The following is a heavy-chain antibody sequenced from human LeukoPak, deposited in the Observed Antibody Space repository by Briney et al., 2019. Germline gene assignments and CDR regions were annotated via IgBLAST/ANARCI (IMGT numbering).Heavy chain of an antibody. CDR1: GYSYSIYW. CDR3: ARRGPRSGGSGYRYFDL. V-gene: IGHV5-51*01. CDR2: VYPGDSDT. D-gene: IGHD1-26*01. Sequence: GESLKISCKGSGYSYSIYWIGWVRQMPGKGLEWMGIVYPGDSDTRYSPSFQGQVTISVDTSISTAYLQWSGLKASDSATYYCARRGPRSGGSGYRYFDLWGRGTLVTVSS. J-gene: IGHJ2*01.